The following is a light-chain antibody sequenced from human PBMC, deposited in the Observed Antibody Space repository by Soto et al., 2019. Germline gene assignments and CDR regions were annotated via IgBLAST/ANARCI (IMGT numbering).Light chain of an antibody. CDR3: QQSYSTPGYT. J-gene: IGKJ2*01. CDR2: AAS. CDR1: QSISSY. Sequence: DIQMTQSPSSLSASVGDRVTITCRASQSISSYLNWYQQKPGKAPKLLIYAASSLQSGVPSSFSGSGSGTDFTLTISSLQPEDFAAYYCQQSYSTPGYTFGQGTKLEIK. V-gene: IGKV1-39*01.